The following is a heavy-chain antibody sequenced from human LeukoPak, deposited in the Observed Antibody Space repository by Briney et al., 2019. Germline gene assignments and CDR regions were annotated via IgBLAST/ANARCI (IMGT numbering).Heavy chain of an antibody. J-gene: IGHJ4*02. CDR1: GFTFSSYA. Sequence: TGGSLRLSCAASGFTFSSYAMSWVRQAPGKGLEWVSAISGSGGSTYYADSVKGRFTISRDNSKNTLYLQMNSLRAEDTAVYYCAKSYYYDSSGLSPGYFDYWGQGTLVTVSS. CDR2: ISGSGGST. D-gene: IGHD3-22*01. CDR3: AKSYYYDSSGLSPGYFDY. V-gene: IGHV3-23*01.